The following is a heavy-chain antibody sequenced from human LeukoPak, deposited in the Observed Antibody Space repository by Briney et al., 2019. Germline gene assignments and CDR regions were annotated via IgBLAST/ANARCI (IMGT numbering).Heavy chain of an antibody. CDR2: ISTYNGKT. Sequence: ASVKVSCKASGYTFTSYGITWVRQAPGQGLEWMGWISTYNGKTNYAQKLQGRVTMTTDTSTGTAYMELRSLRSDDTAVYYCARTDIVVVVAATPGYFQHWGQGTLVTVSS. CDR1: GYTFTSYG. J-gene: IGHJ1*01. CDR3: ARTDIVVVVAATPGYFQH. V-gene: IGHV1-18*01. D-gene: IGHD2-15*01.